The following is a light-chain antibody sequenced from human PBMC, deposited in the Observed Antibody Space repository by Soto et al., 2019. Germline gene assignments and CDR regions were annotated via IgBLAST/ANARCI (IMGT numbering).Light chain of an antibody. CDR1: QSLLHSSGRYY. V-gene: IGKV2-28*01. J-gene: IGKJ4*01. CDR2: LGS. CDR3: IQALQTPFT. Sequence: DIVMTQSPLSLPVTPGEPASISCRSSQSLLHSSGRYYLDWYLQKPGQSPQLLISLGSHRASGVPDRFSGSGSGTVFKLTISRVEAEDVGIYYCIQALQTPFTFGGGTRVEIK.